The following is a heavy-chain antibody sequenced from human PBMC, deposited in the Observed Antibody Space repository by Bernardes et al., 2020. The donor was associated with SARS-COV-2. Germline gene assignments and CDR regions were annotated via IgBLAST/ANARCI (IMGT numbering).Heavy chain of an antibody. CDR3: ARSGYSSGWYVY. V-gene: IGHV4-61*02. Sequence: SETLSLTCTVSGDSISSGSYYWSWIRQPAGKGLEWIGRIYTSGTTNYNPSLNSRVTISVDTARNQFSLRLSSVTAADTAVYYCARSGYSSGWYVYWGQGTLVTVSS. CDR2: IYTSGTT. D-gene: IGHD6-19*01. J-gene: IGHJ4*02. CDR1: GDSISSGSYY.